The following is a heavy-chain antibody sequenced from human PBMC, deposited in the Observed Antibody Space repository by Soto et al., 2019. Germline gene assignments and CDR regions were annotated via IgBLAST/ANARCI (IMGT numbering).Heavy chain of an antibody. Sequence: AGGSLRLSCAASGVTFRSYAMSWVLQAPGKGLECVSVISGSGGSTYYADSVKGRFTISRDNSKNTLYLQMNSLRAEDTAVYYCAKDEWSSNSFDYWGQGTLVTVSS. CDR2: ISGSGGST. V-gene: IGHV3-23*01. J-gene: IGHJ4*02. D-gene: IGHD2-2*01. CDR1: GVTFRSYA. CDR3: AKDEWSSNSFDY.